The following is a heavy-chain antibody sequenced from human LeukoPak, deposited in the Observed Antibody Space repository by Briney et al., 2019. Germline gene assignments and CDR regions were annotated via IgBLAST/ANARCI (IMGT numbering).Heavy chain of an antibody. J-gene: IGHJ3*02. V-gene: IGHV3-30-3*02. CDR3: AKLVVVIAIQEDAFDI. D-gene: IGHD2-21*01. CDR1: GFTFSSYA. Sequence: GRSLRLSCAASGFTFSSYAMHWVRQAPGKGLEWVAVISYDGSNKYYADSVKGRFTISRDNSKNTLYLQMNSLRAEDTAVYYCAKLVVVIAIQEDAFDIWGQGTMVTVSS. CDR2: ISYDGSNK.